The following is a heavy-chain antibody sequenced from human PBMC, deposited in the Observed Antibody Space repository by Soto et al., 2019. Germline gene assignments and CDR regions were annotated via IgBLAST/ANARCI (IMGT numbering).Heavy chain of an antibody. Sequence: GASVKVSCKASGYTFTSYGISWVRQAPGQGLEWMGWISAYNGNTNYAQKLQGRVTMTTDTSTSTAYMELRSLRSDDTAVYYCARNGAPPGEYYYYYGMDVWGQGTTVTVSS. CDR1: GYTFTSYG. CDR2: ISAYNGNT. J-gene: IGHJ6*02. CDR3: ARNGAPPGEYYYYYGMDV. D-gene: IGHD4-17*01. V-gene: IGHV1-18*04.